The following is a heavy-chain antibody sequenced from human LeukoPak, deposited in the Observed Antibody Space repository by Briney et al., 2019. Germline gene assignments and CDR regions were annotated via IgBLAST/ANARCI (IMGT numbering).Heavy chain of an antibody. CDR2: FLGGSGAK. D-gene: IGHD6-19*01. V-gene: IGHV3-23*01. CDR3: AKDTPLTTYTSGWSSNSFDY. Sequence: PGGSLGFSGTASGFTFRIFAMSWVRQAPGKGLEWVSTFLGGSGAKYYADSVKGRFTISRDNSKDTLYLQMHSLRAEDTAVYFCAKDTPLTTYTSGWSSNSFDYWGQGTLVAVSS. J-gene: IGHJ4*02. CDR1: GFTFRIFA.